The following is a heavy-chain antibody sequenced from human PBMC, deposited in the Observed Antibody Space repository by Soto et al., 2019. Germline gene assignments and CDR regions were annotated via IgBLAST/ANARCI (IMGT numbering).Heavy chain of an antibody. D-gene: IGHD6-13*01. CDR3: AKVRYRSWYFDN. Sequence: SLRLSCAASGFTFSDYYISWIRQAPGKGLEWVSTVRATEETTSYADSVKGRFTVSRDNSDSTLFLHMNRLRVDDTALYYCAKVRYRSWYFDNWGQGTLVTVSS. CDR1: GFTFSDYY. V-gene: IGHV3-11*01. CDR2: VRATEETT. J-gene: IGHJ4*02.